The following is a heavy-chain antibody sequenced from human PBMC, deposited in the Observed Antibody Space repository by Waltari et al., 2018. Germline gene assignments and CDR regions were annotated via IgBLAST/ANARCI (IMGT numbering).Heavy chain of an antibody. Sequence: QVQLQESGPGLVKPSETLSLTCTVSGGSISSYYWSWIRQPPGKGREWIGYIYYSGSTNYNPSLKSRVTISVDTSKNQFSLKLSSVTAADTAVYYCARGIVVVVAAISHGYYYYMDVWGKGTTVTVSS. V-gene: IGHV4-59*01. J-gene: IGHJ6*03. CDR2: IYYSGST. CDR3: ARGIVVVVAAISHGYYYYMDV. CDR1: GGSISSYY. D-gene: IGHD2-15*01.